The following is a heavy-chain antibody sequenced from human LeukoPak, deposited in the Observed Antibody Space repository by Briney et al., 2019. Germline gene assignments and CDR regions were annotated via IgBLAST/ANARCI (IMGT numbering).Heavy chain of an antibody. CDR2: IYTSGST. V-gene: IGHV4-61*02. Sequence: SETLSLTCTVSGGSISSGSYYWSWIRQPAGKGLEWIGRIYTSGSTAYNPSLKSRITISIDTSKKQFSLEVRSVTAADTAIYFYARRKRGSGGPFDYWGQGTLVTVSS. CDR3: ARRKRGSGGPFDY. CDR1: GGSISSGSYY. J-gene: IGHJ4*02. D-gene: IGHD6-19*01.